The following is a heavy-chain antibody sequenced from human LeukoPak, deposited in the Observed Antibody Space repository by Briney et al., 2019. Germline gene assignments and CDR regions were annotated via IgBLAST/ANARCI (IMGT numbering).Heavy chain of an antibody. J-gene: IGHJ3*02. CDR3: ATPSMLRFGELLRAFDI. CDR1: GGTFSSYA. Sequence: ASVKVSCKASGGTFSSYAISWVRQAPGQGLEWMGGIIPIFGTANYAQKFQGRVTITTDESTSTAYMELSSLRSEDTAVYYCATPSMLRFGELLRAFDIWGQGTMVTVSS. V-gene: IGHV1-69*05. D-gene: IGHD3-10*01. CDR2: IIPIFGTA.